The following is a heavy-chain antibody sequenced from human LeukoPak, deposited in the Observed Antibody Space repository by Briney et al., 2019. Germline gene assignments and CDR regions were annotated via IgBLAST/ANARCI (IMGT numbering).Heavy chain of an antibody. Sequence: PGGSLRLSCAASGFTFSSYSMNWVRQAPGKGLEWVSVIYSGGSTYYADSVKGRFTISRDNSKNTLYLQMNSLRAEDTAVYYCARDLRWSGAFDIWGQGTMVTVSS. CDR1: GFTFSSYS. V-gene: IGHV3-53*01. D-gene: IGHD4-23*01. J-gene: IGHJ3*02. CDR3: ARDLRWSGAFDI. CDR2: IYSGGST.